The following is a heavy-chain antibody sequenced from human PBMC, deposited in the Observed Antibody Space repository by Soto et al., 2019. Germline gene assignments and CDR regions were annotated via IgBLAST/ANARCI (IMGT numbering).Heavy chain of an antibody. CDR3: ARDSSFIAARPARGREDGMDA. J-gene: IGHJ6*02. V-gene: IGHV3-33*01. CDR1: GFTFSSYG. CDR2: IWYDGSNK. D-gene: IGHD6-6*01. Sequence: PGGSLRLSCAASGFTFSSYGMHWVRQAPGKGLEWVAVIWYDGSNKYYADSVKGRFTISRDNSKNTLYLQMNSLRAEDTAVYYCARDSSFIAARPARGREDGMDAWGQGTTVTVSS.